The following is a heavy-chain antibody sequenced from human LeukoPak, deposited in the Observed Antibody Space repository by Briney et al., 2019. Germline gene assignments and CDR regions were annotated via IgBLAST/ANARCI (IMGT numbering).Heavy chain of an antibody. J-gene: IGHJ4*02. CDR2: ISAYNGNT. V-gene: IGHV1-18*01. D-gene: IGHD3-22*01. CDR1: GYTFTSYG. CDR3: ARGYDRSGYYHLDY. Sequence: ASVKVSCKASGYTFTSYGISWVRQAPGQGLEWMGWISAYNGNTNYAQKLQGRVTMTTDTSTSTAFMELRSLRSDDTAVYYCARGYDRSGYYHLDYWGQGTLVTVSS.